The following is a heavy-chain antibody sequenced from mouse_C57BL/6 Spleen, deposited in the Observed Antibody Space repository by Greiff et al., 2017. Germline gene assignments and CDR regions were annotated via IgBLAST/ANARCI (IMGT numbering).Heavy chain of an antibody. CDR3: VRHGSYLFAY. D-gene: IGHD2-12*01. CDR2: IRSKSNNYAT. J-gene: IGHJ3*01. CDR1: GFSFNTYA. Sequence: EVKLQESGGGLVQPKGSLKLSCAASGFSFNTYAMNWVRQAPGKGLEWVARIRSKSNNYATYYADSVKDRFTISRDDSESMLYLQMNNLKTEDTAMYYCVRHGSYLFAYWGQGTLVTVSA. V-gene: IGHV10-1*01.